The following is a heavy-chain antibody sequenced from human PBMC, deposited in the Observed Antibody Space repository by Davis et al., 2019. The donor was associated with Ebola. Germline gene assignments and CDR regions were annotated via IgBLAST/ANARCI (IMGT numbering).Heavy chain of an antibody. V-gene: IGHV7-4-1*02. CDR2: INTKTGHP. D-gene: IGHD2-8*01. CDR1: GYTFPSYA. J-gene: IGHJ5*02. CDR3: ARALVYAIHSVFDP. Sequence: ASAQISCKASGYTFPSYAINWVRHAPGQGLEWLGWINTKTGHPTYAQGFTGRFVFSLDTSVSTAYLQISSLKAEDTAVYYCARALVYAIHSVFDPWGQGTLVTVSS.